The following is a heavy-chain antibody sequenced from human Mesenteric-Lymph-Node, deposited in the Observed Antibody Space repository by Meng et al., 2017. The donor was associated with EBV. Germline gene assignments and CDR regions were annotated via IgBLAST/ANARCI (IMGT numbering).Heavy chain of an antibody. CDR3: ARTTDYHGDGYSFFFEY. J-gene: IGHJ4*02. D-gene: IGHD5-18*01. CDR1: GYTFSSYG. CDR2: ISAYDTNP. Sequence: QIQLLKPDSEVKKPGASVKVSCRASGYTFSSYGISWVRQAPGQGLEWMGWISAYDTNPNYSQKFQGRVTMTTDTSTNTVYMELRSLTSDDTAVYFCARTTDYHGDGYSFFFEYWGQGTLVTVSS. V-gene: IGHV1-18*01.